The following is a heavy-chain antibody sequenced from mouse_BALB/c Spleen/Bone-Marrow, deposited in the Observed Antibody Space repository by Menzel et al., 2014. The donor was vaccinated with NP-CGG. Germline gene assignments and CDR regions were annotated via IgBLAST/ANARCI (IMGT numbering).Heavy chain of an antibody. CDR2: IYPGDGDT. Sequence: VQLQQSGAELVRPGSSVKISCKASGYAFSGYWMNWVKQRPGQGLERIGQIYPGDGDTDYNGKFKGKATLTADKSSSTAYMQLSSLTTEDSAVYFCARGGISVDYWGQGTTLTVSS. J-gene: IGHJ2*01. V-gene: IGHV1-80*01. CDR3: ARGGISVDY. CDR1: GYAFSGYW.